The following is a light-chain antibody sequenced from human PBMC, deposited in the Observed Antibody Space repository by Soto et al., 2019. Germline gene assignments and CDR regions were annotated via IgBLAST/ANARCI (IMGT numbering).Light chain of an antibody. CDR2: TTS. CDR3: QQSYSSPYT. Sequence: EIQLTQSPSSLSASVGDRVTITCRASHSISTYLNWYQQKPGKAPSLLIYTTSSLQSGVPSRFSGSGSGTDFTLTIGGLQPADFAIYYCQQSYSSPYTFGLGTKVQIK. V-gene: IGKV1-39*01. J-gene: IGKJ2*01. CDR1: HSISTY.